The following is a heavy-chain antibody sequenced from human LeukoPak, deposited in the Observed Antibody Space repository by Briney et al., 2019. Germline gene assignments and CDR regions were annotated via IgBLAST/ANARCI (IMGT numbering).Heavy chain of an antibody. J-gene: IGHJ4*02. CDR2: INAYNGNT. D-gene: IGHD3-22*01. Sequence: GGSVKVSCEASGYTFTNYGFNWVRQAPGQGLVWMAWINAYNGNTGYAQKLQGRVTMPTDTSKSTAYMELRSLRSDDTAVYFCARAYYHDTSSYQGFDFWGQGTLVTVSS. CDR3: ARAYYHDTSSYQGFDF. CDR1: GYTFTNYG. V-gene: IGHV1-18*04.